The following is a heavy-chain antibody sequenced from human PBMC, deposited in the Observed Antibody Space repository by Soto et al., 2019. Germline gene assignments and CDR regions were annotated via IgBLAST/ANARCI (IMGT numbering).Heavy chain of an antibody. CDR1: GFTFSSYW. J-gene: IGHJ6*03. CDR3: ARDVGPLFVVVSPGEEGFDYYYMDV. V-gene: IGHV3-7*01. CDR2: IKQDGSEK. D-gene: IGHD2-21*01. Sequence: GGSLRLSCAASGFTFSSYWMSWVRQAPGKGLEWVANIKQDGSEKYYVDSVKGRFTISRDNAKNSLYLQMNSLRAEDTAVYYCARDVGPLFVVVSPGEEGFDYYYMDVWGKGTTVTVSS.